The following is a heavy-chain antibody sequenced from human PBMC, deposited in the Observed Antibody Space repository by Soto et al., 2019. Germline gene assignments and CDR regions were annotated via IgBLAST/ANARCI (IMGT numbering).Heavy chain of an antibody. CDR3: VRDDSGFIGSHYNDYFNY. J-gene: IGHJ4*02. D-gene: IGHD1-26*01. Sequence: QVQLVQSGAELKKPGASVKVSCKASGNTVPNYAIHWVRQAPGQRLEWMGWINGGNGNTYYAEHFQCRVTFTRDTSSDTVYMQLSSLTSEDTAVYYCVRDDSGFIGSHYNDYFNYWSQGAQVTVSS. CDR2: INGGNGNT. V-gene: IGHV1-3*01. CDR1: GNTVPNYA.